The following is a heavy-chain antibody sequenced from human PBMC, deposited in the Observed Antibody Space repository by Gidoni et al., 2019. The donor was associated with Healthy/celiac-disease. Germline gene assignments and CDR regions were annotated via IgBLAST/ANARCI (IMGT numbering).Heavy chain of an antibody. CDR1: GYTFTSYD. CDR2: MNPNSGNT. J-gene: IGHJ6*02. CDR3: ARGVIPSDGYGMDV. V-gene: IGHV1-8*01. Sequence: QVQLVQSGAEVKKPGASVKVSCRASGYTFTSYDINWVRQATGQGLEWMGWMNPNSGNTGDAQKFQGRVTMTRNTSISTAYMELSSLRSEDTAVYYCARGVIPSDGYGMDVWGQGTTVTVSS.